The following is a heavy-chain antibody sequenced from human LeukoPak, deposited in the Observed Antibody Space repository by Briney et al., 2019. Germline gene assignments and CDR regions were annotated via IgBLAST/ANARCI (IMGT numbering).Heavy chain of an antibody. CDR1: GFSFPNSL. D-gene: IGHD1-26*01. CDR2: VVVGSGNT. CDR3: AADPQLGATSGFGY. J-gene: IGHJ4*02. Sequence: SVKVSCMASGFSFPNSLVHWVRQARGQRLEWIGWVVVGSGNTNYAQKFQERVTIPRDMSTSSAYMEVSSLRSDDTAVYDCAADPQLGATSGFGYWGQGTLVTVSS. V-gene: IGHV1-58*01.